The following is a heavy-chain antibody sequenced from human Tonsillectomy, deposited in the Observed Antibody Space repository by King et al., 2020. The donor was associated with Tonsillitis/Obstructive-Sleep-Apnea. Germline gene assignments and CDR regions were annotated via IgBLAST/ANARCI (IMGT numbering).Heavy chain of an antibody. D-gene: IGHD3-22*01. CDR2: IYYSGST. CDR1: GGSISSGGYF. V-gene: IGHV4-31*03. Sequence: VQLQESGPGLVKPSQTLSLTCTVSGGSISSGGYFWSWIRQHPGKGLEWIGYIYYSGSTYYNPSLNSRLSISLDTSKNQFSLKLSSVTAADTAVYYCARGSSGLFDYWSQGTLGTVSS. CDR3: ARGSSGLFDY. J-gene: IGHJ4*02.